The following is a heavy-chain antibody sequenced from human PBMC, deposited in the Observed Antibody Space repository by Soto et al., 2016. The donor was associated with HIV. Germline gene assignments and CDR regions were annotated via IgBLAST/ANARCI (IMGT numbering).Heavy chain of an antibody. J-gene: IGHJ3*02. CDR2: INPNTGGT. Sequence: QVQLVQSGAEVKKPGASVKVSCKASGYTFTGYYMHWVRQAPGQGLEWMGWINPNTGGTNYAQKFQGRVTMTRDTSISTAYMDLSRLRSDDTALYYCARDLVVVPTANGAFDIWGQGTMVTVSS. D-gene: IGHD2-2*01. CDR3: ARDLVVVPTANGAFDI. CDR1: GYTFTGYY. V-gene: IGHV1-2*02.